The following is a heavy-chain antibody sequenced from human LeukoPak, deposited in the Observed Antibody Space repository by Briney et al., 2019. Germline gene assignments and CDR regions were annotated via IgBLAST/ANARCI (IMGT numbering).Heavy chain of an antibody. CDR2: ISYDGNNK. V-gene: IGHV3-30*18. Sequence: PGRSLRLSCAASGFTFSGYGMHWVRQAPGKGLEWVAVISYDGNNKYYADSVKGRFTISRDNSKNTLYLQMNGLRVEDTAVYYCAKDYGDYNFDYWGHGSLVAVSS. CDR3: AKDYGDYNFDY. J-gene: IGHJ4*01. D-gene: IGHD4-17*01. CDR1: GFTFSGYG.